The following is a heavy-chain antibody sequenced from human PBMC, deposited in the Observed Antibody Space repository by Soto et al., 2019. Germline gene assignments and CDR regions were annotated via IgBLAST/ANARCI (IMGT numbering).Heavy chain of an antibody. J-gene: IGHJ4*02. CDR1: GFSLSTSGVG. Sequence: QITLKESGPTLVKPTQTLTLTCTFSGFSLSTSGVGVGWIRQPPGKALEWLALIYWDDDKRYSPSLKSRLTITKDTSKNQVVLTMTNMDPVDTATYYCAHGTVEMATIPFDYWGQGTLVTVSS. CDR2: IYWDDDK. D-gene: IGHD5-12*01. CDR3: AHGTVEMATIPFDY. V-gene: IGHV2-5*02.